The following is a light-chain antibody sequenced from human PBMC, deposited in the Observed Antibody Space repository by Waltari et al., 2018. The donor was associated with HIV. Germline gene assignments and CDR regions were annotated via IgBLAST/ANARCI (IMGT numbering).Light chain of an antibody. CDR2: KAS. CDR3: QHFNGDFT. Sequence: DIQMTQSPSTLSASVGERVTITCRASQSIGTWLAWYQQKPGKAPKLLIYKASNLETGVPSRFSGSRSATEFTLTISSLQPDDFATYYCQHFNGDFTFGPGTKVDIK. CDR1: QSIGTW. V-gene: IGKV1-5*03. J-gene: IGKJ3*01.